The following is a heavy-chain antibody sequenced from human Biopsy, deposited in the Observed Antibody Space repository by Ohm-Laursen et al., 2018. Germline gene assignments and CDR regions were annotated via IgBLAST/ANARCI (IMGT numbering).Heavy chain of an antibody. Sequence: ASVKASCKASGYTFTGQYLHWVRQVPGQGLEWMGWINPHSGTTKFAQDFQGKVTMTRDTSITTAYMELRRLRSDDTAVYYCAKGQDLRGGAEYFQHWGQGALVTVSS. V-gene: IGHV1-2*02. CDR3: AKGQDLRGGAEYFQH. CDR2: INPHSGTT. J-gene: IGHJ1*01. CDR1: GYTFTGQY. D-gene: IGHD2-15*01.